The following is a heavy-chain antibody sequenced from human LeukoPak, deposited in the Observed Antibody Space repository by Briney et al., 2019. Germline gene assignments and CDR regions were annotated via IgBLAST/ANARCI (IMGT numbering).Heavy chain of an antibody. Sequence: GGSLRLSCATSGFTFENFAMHWVRQAPGKGLEWVSGINWNGGSTGYADSVKGRFTISRDNAKNSLYLQMNSLRAEDTALYYCARESTRDGYNFFAFDIWGQGTMVTVSS. CDR2: INWNGGST. CDR3: ARESTRDGYNFFAFDI. V-gene: IGHV3-20*04. CDR1: GFTFENFA. J-gene: IGHJ3*02. D-gene: IGHD5-24*01.